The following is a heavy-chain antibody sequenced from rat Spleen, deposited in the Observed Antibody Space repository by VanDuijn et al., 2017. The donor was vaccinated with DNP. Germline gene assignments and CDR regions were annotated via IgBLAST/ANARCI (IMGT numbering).Heavy chain of an antibody. D-gene: IGHD1-11*01. CDR1: GYSITSNY. V-gene: IGHV3-1*01. J-gene: IGHJ4*01. CDR2: INYSGTT. Sequence: EVQLQESGPGLVKPSQSLSLTCSVTGYSITSNYWAWIRKFPGNKMEWMGYINYSGTTAYNPSLRSRISITRDTSKNQFFLQLNSVTTEDTATYYCAREGLASMDAWGQGASVTVSS. CDR3: AREGLASMDA.